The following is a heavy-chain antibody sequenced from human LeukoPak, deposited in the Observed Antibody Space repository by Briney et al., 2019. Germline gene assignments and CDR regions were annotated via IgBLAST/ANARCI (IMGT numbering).Heavy chain of an antibody. V-gene: IGHV4-34*01. Sequence: SETLSLTCAVYGGSFSGYYWSWTRQPPGKGLEWIGEINHSGSTSYNPSLKSRVTISVDTSKNQFPLKLSSVTAADTAVYYCARGPTDYYDSSGYYHTPYYYYMDVWGKGTTVTVSS. CDR1: GGSFSGYY. J-gene: IGHJ6*03. CDR3: ARGPTDYYDSSGYYHTPYYYYMDV. D-gene: IGHD3-22*01. CDR2: INHSGST.